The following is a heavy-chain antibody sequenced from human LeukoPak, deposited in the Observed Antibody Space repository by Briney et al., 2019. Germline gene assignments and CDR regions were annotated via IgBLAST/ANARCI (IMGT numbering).Heavy chain of an antibody. J-gene: IGHJ6*03. CDR2: INHSGST. V-gene: IGHV4-34*01. CDR3: ARALYDSSGYHAYYYYYMDV. CDR1: GGSFSGYY. D-gene: IGHD3-22*01. Sequence: PSETLSLTCAVYGGSFSGYYWSWIRQPPGKGLEWIGEINHSGSTNYNPSLKSRVTISVDTSKNQFSLKLSSVTAADTAVYYCARALYDSSGYHAYYYYYMDVWGKGTTVTVSS.